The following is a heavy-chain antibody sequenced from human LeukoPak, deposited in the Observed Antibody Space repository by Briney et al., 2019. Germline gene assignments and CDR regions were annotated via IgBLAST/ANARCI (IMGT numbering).Heavy chain of an antibody. J-gene: IGHJ3*02. CDR1: GYPISSGYY. V-gene: IGHV4-38-2*02. Sequence: SETLSLTCTVSGYPISSGYYWGWIRQPPGKGLEWIGSIYYSGSTYYNPSLKSRVTISVDTSKNQFSLKLSSVTAADTAVYYCARQGRISMIVVLIEDAFDIWGQGTMVTVSS. CDR2: IYYSGST. CDR3: ARQGRISMIVVLIEDAFDI. D-gene: IGHD3-22*01.